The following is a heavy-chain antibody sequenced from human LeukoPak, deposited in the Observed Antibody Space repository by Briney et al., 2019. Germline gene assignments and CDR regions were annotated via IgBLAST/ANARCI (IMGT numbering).Heavy chain of an antibody. Sequence: ASVKVSCKASGYTFTGYSTHWVRQAPGQGLEWMGRINPNSGDTNYAQKFQGRVTMTRDTSISTGYMELSRLRSDDTAFYYCAKTYYYGSGSSFWFDPWGQGTLVTVSS. J-gene: IGHJ5*02. D-gene: IGHD3-10*01. V-gene: IGHV1-2*06. CDR2: INPNSGDT. CDR1: GYTFTGYS. CDR3: AKTYYYGSGSSFWFDP.